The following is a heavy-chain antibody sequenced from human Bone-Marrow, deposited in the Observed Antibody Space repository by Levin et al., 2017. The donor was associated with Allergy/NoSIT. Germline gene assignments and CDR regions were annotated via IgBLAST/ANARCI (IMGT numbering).Heavy chain of an antibody. CDR1: GFTFGDYA. D-gene: IGHD5-12*01. Sequence: GGSLRLSCTTSGFTFGDYAMTWVRQAPGKGLEWVGFIRNKASGGTAEYAASVKDRFTISRDDSKRIAYLQMNSLKSEDTAMYFCTRGGNIVAAIVYFGLDVWGQGTTVIVSS. V-gene: IGHV3-49*04. CDR3: TRGGNIVAAIVYFGLDV. J-gene: IGHJ6*02. CDR2: IRNKASGGTA.